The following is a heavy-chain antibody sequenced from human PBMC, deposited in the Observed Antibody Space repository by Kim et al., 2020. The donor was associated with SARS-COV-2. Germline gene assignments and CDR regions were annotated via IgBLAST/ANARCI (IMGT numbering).Heavy chain of an antibody. CDR3: AKDNQWLVSGHCDY. Sequence: ADSVKGRFTISRDNAKNSLYLQMNSLRAEDTALYYCAKDNQWLVSGHCDYWGQGTLVTVSS. V-gene: IGHV3-9*01. J-gene: IGHJ4*02. D-gene: IGHD6-19*01.